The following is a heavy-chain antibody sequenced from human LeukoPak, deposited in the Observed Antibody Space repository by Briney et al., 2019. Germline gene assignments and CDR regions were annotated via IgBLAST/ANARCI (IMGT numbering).Heavy chain of an antibody. D-gene: IGHD5-24*01. CDR1: GFTFRSHW. V-gene: IGHV3-7*01. CDR3: ATISAQTFDI. J-gene: IGHJ3*02. CDR2: IKPDGIED. Sequence: GGSLRLSCVGPGFTFRSHWVNWVRQSPGKGLEWVANIKPDGIEDYYLDSARGRFTVSRDNAQNSAFLQMNSLRVEDTAIYYCATISAQTFDIWGQGTLVSVSS.